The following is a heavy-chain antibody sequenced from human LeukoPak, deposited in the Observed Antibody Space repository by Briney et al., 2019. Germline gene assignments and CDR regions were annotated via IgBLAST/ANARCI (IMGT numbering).Heavy chain of an antibody. J-gene: IGHJ4*02. Sequence: SETLSLTCAVYGGSFSGYYWSWIRQPPGKGLEWIGEINHSGSTNYNPSLKSRVTISVDTSKNQFSLKLSSVTAADTAVYYCARGRSGYSYGPRFDHWGQGTLVTASS. D-gene: IGHD5-18*01. V-gene: IGHV4-34*01. CDR3: ARGRSGYSYGPRFDH. CDR2: INHSGST. CDR1: GGSFSGYY.